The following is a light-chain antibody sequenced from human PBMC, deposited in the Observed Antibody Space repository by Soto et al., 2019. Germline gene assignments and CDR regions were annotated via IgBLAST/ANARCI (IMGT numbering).Light chain of an antibody. CDR3: QQYGNSPIT. CDR2: GTS. J-gene: IGKJ5*01. Sequence: DIMLTQSPGTLSLSPGERATLSCRASERIYSAYLGWYQQKPGQAPRLLIYGTSSRATGIPDRFSGSGSGTDFTLTISRLEPEDFAVYYCQQYGNSPITFGQGTRLEIK. V-gene: IGKV3-20*01. CDR1: ERIYSAY.